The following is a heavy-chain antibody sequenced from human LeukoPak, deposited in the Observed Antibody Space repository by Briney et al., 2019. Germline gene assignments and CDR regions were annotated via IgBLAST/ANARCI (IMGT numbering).Heavy chain of an antibody. J-gene: IGHJ4*02. V-gene: IGHV4-31*03. CDR3: AGEVVSMIGVGYFDS. CDR1: GGSISSGGYY. CDR2: IYYSDYT. Sequence: PSETLSLTCTVSGGSISSGGYYWNWIRQHPGKGLEWIGHIYYSDYTYYNPSLRSRVTISIDTSENQFSLKLSSVSTADTAVYYWAGEVVSMIGVGYFDSWGQGTLVTVST. D-gene: IGHD3-22*01.